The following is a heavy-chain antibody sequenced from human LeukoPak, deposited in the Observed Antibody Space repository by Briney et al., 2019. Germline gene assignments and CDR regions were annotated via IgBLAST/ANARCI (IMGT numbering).Heavy chain of an antibody. CDR3: ARDNLAAIAGWGLDY. Sequence: GASVKVSCKASGYTFTSNGISWVRQAPGQGLEWMGWISAYNGNRYYAPNLQGRVTMTTDTSTSTAYMELRSLRSDDMAVYYCARDNLAAIAGWGLDYWGQGTLVTVSS. CDR1: GYTFTSNG. CDR2: ISAYNGNR. J-gene: IGHJ4*02. D-gene: IGHD2-15*01. V-gene: IGHV1-18*03.